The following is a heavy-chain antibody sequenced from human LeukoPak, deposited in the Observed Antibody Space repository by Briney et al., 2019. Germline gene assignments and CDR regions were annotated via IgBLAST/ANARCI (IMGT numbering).Heavy chain of an antibody. V-gene: IGHV4-39*01. CDR1: SGSISSGDYY. CDR3: ARRLSGKYWFDP. J-gene: IGHJ5*02. Sequence: PSETLSLTCTLASGSISSGDYYWGWVRQPPGEGLEWIARSDYSGTTFYAPRRMSRATISEDTSENQFSLKLSSVTTADTALDCCARRLSGKYWFDPWGQGTLVTVSS. D-gene: IGHD3-10*01. CDR2: SDYSGTT.